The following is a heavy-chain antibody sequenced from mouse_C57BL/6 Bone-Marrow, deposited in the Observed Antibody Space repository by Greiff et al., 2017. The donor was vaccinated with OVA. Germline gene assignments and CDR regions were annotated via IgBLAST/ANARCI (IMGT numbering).Heavy chain of an antibody. V-gene: IGHV1-64*01. CDR1: GYPFTSYW. CDR2: IHPNSGST. D-gene: IGHD1-1*01. J-gene: IGHJ2*01. CDR3: ARAYYGSSPFDY. Sequence: QVQLQQPGAELVKPGASVKLSCKASGYPFTSYWMHWVKQRPGQGLEWIGMIHPNSGSTNYNEQFKSKSTLTVDKSSSTAYMQLSSLTSEDSAVYYGARAYYGSSPFDYWGQGTTLTVSS.